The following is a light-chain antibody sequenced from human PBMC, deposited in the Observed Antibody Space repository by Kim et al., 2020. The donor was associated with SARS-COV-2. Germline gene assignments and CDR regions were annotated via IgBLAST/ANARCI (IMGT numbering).Light chain of an antibody. J-gene: IGLJ2*01. V-gene: IGLV1-40*01. Sequence: TSTCTGSNSNIGTGYDVHWYQQLPGTPPKLLLYGNSNLPSGVPDRFSGSKSGTSASLAITGLQAEDEADYYCQSYDSSLSGYVVFGGGTQLTVL. CDR3: QSYDSSLSGYVV. CDR2: GNS. CDR1: NSNIGTGYD.